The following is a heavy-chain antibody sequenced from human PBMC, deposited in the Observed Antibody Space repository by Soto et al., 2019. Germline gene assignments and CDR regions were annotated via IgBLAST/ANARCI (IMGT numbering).Heavy chain of an antibody. J-gene: IGHJ4*02. D-gene: IGHD3-10*01. CDR1: GFTFSSYS. CDR2: ISSSSSYI. Sequence: EVQLVESGGGLVKPGGSLRLSCAASGFTFSSYSMNWVRQAPGKGLEWVSSISSSSSYIYYADSVKGRFTISRDNAKNSLYLQMNGLRAEYTAVYDCAREGTGNSYFDYWGQGTLVTVSS. CDR3: AREGTGNSYFDY. V-gene: IGHV3-21*01.